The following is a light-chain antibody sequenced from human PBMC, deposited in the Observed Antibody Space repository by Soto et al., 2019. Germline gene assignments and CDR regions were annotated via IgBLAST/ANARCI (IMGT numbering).Light chain of an antibody. J-gene: IGLJ2*01. Sequence: QSALTQPASVSGSPGQSITISCTGTNSDVGGYHSVSWYQQHPGKTPKLLIYDVSDRPSGVSDRFSGSKSGNTASLTISGLQAEDEADYYCSSYTDSTTLVLFGGGTKLTVL. CDR1: NSDVGGYHS. CDR3: SSYTDSTTLVL. V-gene: IGLV2-14*03. CDR2: DVS.